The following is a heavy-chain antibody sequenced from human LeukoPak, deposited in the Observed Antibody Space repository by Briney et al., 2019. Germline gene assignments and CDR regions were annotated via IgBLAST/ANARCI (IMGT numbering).Heavy chain of an antibody. CDR3: ARSGRYSGTGDY. D-gene: IGHD1-26*01. J-gene: IGHJ4*02. V-gene: IGHV3-48*01. CDR1: GFTFSNFA. CDR2: ISPSRNTI. Sequence: GGSLRLSCAASGFTFSNFAMNWVRQAPGKGLEWVSYISPSRNTIYCADSVKGRFTISRDNDMNSLSLQMSSLSADDSAVYYCARSGRYSGTGDYWGQGTLVTVSS.